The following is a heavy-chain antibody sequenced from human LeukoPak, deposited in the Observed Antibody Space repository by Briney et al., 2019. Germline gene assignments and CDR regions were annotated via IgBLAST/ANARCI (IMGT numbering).Heavy chain of an antibody. CDR3: AGSYRLDY. V-gene: IGHV4-61*02. J-gene: IGHJ4*02. Sequence: SQTLSLTCTVSGGSISSGNYYWSWIRQPAGKGLEWIGRIHASGNTNYNPSLKSRVTISVDTTKNQFSLKLSSVTAADTAVYYCAGSYRLDYWGQGTPVTVSS. CDR1: GGSISSGNYY. CDR2: IHASGNT. D-gene: IGHD1-26*01.